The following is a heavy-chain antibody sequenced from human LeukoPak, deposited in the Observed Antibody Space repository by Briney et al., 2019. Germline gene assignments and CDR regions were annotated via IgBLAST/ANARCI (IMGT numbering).Heavy chain of an antibody. CDR2: IKSTTDGGTT. CDR1: GFTFSNAW. J-gene: IGHJ4*02. V-gene: IGHV3-15*01. CDR3: TTDRH. Sequence: GGSLRLSCAASGFTFSNAWMSWVRQAPGKGLGWVGRIKSTTDGGTTDYAVPVKGRFTISRDDSRNTLYLQMNSLKTEDTAVYYCTTDRHWGQGTLVTVSS.